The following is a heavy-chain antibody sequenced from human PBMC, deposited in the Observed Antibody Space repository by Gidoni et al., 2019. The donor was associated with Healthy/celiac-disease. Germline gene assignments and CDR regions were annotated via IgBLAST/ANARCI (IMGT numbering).Heavy chain of an antibody. Sequence: EVHLVESGGGLVNPGGYLRLYCAASGFTFINAWMSWGRHAQGKGLEWVGRIKRKTDSGTTDYAAPVKGRCTISRDDSKNTLYLQMNSLKTEDTAVYYCEVCSSSWRPFDYWGQGTLVTVSS. CDR3: EVCSSSWRPFDY. D-gene: IGHD6-13*01. J-gene: IGHJ4*02. CDR1: GFTFINAW. V-gene: IGHV3-15*01. CDR2: IKRKTDSGTT.